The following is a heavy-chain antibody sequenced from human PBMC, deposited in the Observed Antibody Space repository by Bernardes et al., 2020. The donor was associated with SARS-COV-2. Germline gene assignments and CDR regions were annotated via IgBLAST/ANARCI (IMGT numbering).Heavy chain of an antibody. CDR2: INHSGST. CDR1: GGSFSGYY. J-gene: IGHJ5*02. CDR3: ARDGGSGWNNWFDP. Sequence: SETLSLTCAVYGGSFSGYYWSWIRQPPGKGLEWIGEINHSGSTNYNPSLKSRVTISVDTSKNQFSLKLSSVTAADTAVYYCARDGGSGWNNWFDPWGQGTLVTVSS. D-gene: IGHD6-19*01. V-gene: IGHV4-34*01.